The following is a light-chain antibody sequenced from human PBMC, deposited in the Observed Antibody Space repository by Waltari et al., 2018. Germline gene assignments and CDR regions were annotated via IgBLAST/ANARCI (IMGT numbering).Light chain of an antibody. CDR3: SSYTTSSAPGV. J-gene: IGLJ1*01. Sequence: QSALTQPASVSGSPGQSLTISCSGTDSDVGAYDFVSWYQQHPGKAPHPIIYEVSNRPSGISNRFSASKSGNTASLTISGLQAEDEADYYCSSYTTSSAPGVFGTGTRVTVL. CDR2: EVS. CDR1: DSDVGAYDF. V-gene: IGLV2-14*01.